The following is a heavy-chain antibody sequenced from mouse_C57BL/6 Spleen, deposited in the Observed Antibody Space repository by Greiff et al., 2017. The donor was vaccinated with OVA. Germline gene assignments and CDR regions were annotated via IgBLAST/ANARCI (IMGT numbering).Heavy chain of an antibody. CDR2: IDPETGGT. CDR1: GYTFTDYE. CDR3: TRPLYYAMDY. V-gene: IGHV1-15*01. J-gene: IGHJ4*01. Sequence: QVQLQQSGAELVRPGASVTLSCKASGYTFTDYEMHWVKQTPVHGLEWIGAIDPETGGTAYNQKFKGKAILTADKSSRTAYMELRSLTSEDSAVYYCTRPLYYAMDYWGQGTSVTVSS.